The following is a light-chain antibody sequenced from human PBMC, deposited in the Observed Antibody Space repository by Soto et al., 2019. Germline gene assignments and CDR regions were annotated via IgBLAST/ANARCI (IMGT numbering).Light chain of an antibody. J-gene: IGLJ3*02. Sequence: QSALTQPASVSESPGQSITISCTGTSSDVGGYNYVSWYQQHPGKAPKLMIYDVSNRPSGVSNRFSGSKSGNTASLTISGLQAEDEADYYCSSYTSSSTRVFGGGPKLTVL. CDR1: SSDVGGYNY. CDR3: SSYTSSSTRV. V-gene: IGLV2-14*03. CDR2: DVS.